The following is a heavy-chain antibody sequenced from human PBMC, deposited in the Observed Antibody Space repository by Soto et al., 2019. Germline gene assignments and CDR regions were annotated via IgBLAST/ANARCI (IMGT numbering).Heavy chain of an antibody. V-gene: IGHV3-21*01. D-gene: IGHD3-10*01. CDR2: ISGSTSYT. CDR1: GFSFSDYS. CDR3: ARDGEFCRGSGCLDYDPCMAF. Sequence: EVQLVESGGGLVKPGGSLRLSCAASGFSFSDYSMNWVRQAPGKGLEWVSSISGSTSYTYYADSLKGRFTVSRDNAEKSMYLQMNSLRAEDTAVYYCARDGEFCRGSGCLDYDPCMAFWGKGPTVTASS. J-gene: IGHJ6*03.